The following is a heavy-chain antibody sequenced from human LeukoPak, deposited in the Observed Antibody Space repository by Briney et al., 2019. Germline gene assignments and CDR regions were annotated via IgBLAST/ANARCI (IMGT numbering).Heavy chain of an antibody. CDR1: GFTFSSYS. D-gene: IGHD6-13*01. V-gene: IGHV3-21*01. Sequence: GSLRLSCAASGFTFSSYSMNWVRQAPGKGLEWVSSISSSSSYIYYADSVKGRFTISRDNAKNSLYLQMNSLRAEDTAVYYCARLRRYSSSWYSHGMDVWGQGTTVTVSS. CDR2: ISSSSSYI. CDR3: ARLRRYSSSWYSHGMDV. J-gene: IGHJ6*02.